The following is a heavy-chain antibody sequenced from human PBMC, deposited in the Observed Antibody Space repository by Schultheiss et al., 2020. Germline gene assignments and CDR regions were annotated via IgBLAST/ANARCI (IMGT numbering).Heavy chain of an antibody. J-gene: IGHJ5*02. CDR3: ARGRLLWFGKSTWFDP. D-gene: IGHD3-10*01. CDR1: GGSISSGGYY. Sequence: SETLSLTCTVSGGSISSGGYYWSWIRQHPGKGLEWIGYIYYSGSTYYNPSLKSRVTISVDTSKNQFSLKLSSVTAADTAVYYCARGRLLWFGKSTWFDPWGQGTLVTVSS. V-gene: IGHV4-31*03. CDR2: IYYSGST.